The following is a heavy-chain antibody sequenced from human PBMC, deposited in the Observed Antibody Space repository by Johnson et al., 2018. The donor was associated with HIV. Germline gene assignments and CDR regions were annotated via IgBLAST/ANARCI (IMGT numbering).Heavy chain of an antibody. D-gene: IGHD4-17*01. V-gene: IGHV3-66*03. J-gene: IGHJ3*02. CDR2: IYSGGST. CDR3: AREDTVTKGSAFDI. Sequence: EVQLVESGGGLIQPGGSLRLSCAASGFTVSSNYMSWVRQAPGKGLEWVSVIYSGGSTYYADSVKGRFTISRDNSKNTLYLQMGSLRAEDMGAYYCAREDTVTKGSAFDIWAKGQWSPSLQ. CDR1: GFTVSSNY.